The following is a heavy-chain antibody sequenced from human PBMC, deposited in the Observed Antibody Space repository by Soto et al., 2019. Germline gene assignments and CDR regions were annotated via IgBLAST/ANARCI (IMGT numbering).Heavy chain of an antibody. Sequence: PSETLSLTCTVSGGSISSSSYYWGWIRQPPGKGLEWIGSIYYSGSTYYNPSLKSRVTISVDTSKNQFSLKLSSVTAADTAVYYCARRYGSAFDIWGQGTMVTV. D-gene: IGHD3-10*01. CDR2: IYYSGST. CDR1: GGSISSSSYY. CDR3: ARRYGSAFDI. V-gene: IGHV4-39*07. J-gene: IGHJ3*02.